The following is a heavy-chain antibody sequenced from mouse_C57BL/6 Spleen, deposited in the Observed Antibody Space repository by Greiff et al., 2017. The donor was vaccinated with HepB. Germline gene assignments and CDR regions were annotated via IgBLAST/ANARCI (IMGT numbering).Heavy chain of an antibody. CDR3: ARISYGSSLDYYAMDY. J-gene: IGHJ4*01. Sequence: QVQLQQPGAELVKPGASVKLSCKASGYTFTSYWMHWVKQRPGQGLEWIGMIHPNSGSTNYNEKFKSKATLTVDKSSSTAYMQLSSLTSEDSAVYYCARISYGSSLDYYAMDYWGQGTSVTVSS. CDR2: IHPNSGST. V-gene: IGHV1-64*01. D-gene: IGHD1-1*01. CDR1: GYTFTSYW.